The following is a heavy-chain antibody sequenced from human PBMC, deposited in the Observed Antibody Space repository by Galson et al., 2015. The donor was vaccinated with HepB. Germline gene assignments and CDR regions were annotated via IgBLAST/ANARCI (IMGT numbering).Heavy chain of an antibody. CDR3: ARLLAVAGVYYFDY. J-gene: IGHJ4*02. Sequence: QSGAEVKKPGESLKISCKGSGYIFTNYWIGWVRQMPGKGLEWMTIIYPDDSDTTYSPSFQGQVTISADKSISTAYLQWSSLKASDTAMYYCARLLAVAGVYYFDYWGQGTLVSVSS. CDR2: IYPDDSDT. CDR1: GYIFTNYW. D-gene: IGHD6-19*01. V-gene: IGHV5-51*01.